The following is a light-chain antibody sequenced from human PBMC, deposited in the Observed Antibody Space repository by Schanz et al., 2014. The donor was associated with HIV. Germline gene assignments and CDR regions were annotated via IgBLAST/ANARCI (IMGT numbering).Light chain of an antibody. Sequence: EIVLTQSPGTLSLSPGERATLSCRASQSVSSSYLAWYQQKPGQAPRLLIYGASSRATGIPDRFSGCGSGTDFTLTISRLEAEDFAVYYCQQYDSSPPFGQGTKVEI. J-gene: IGKJ1*01. CDR1: QSVSSSY. CDR3: QQYDSSPP. CDR2: GAS. V-gene: IGKV3-20*01.